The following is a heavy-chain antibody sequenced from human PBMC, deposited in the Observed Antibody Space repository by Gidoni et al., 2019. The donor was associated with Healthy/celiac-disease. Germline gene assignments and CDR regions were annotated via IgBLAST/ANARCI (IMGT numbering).Heavy chain of an antibody. V-gene: IGHV4-34*01. CDR3: ARGRARGYSYGSYYYYGMDV. CDR2: INHSGST. Sequence: QVQLQQLGAGLLKPSEPLSLTCAVYGGSFSGYSWSWIRQPPGKGLEWSGEINHSGSTNYNPSLKSRVTISVDTSKIQFSLKLSSVTAADTAVYYCARGRARGYSYGSYYYYGMDVWGQGTTVTVSS. D-gene: IGHD5-18*01. CDR1: GGSFSGYS. J-gene: IGHJ6*02.